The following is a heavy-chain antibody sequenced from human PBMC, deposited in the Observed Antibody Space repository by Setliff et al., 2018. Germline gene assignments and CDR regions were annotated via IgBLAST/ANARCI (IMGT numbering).Heavy chain of an antibody. CDR1: GYSFTTSW. V-gene: IGHV5-51*01. CDR3: ARQGCGTTSCHSIDY. D-gene: IGHD2-2*01. J-gene: IGHJ4*01. CDR2: IYPGDSDT. Sequence: GESLKISCKASGYSFTTSWIAWVRQKPGKGLEWMGIIYPGDSDTQYSPSFQGQVTFSSDKSINTAYLQWSSLKVSDTAMYFCARQGCGTTSCHSIDYWGQGTLVTVSS.